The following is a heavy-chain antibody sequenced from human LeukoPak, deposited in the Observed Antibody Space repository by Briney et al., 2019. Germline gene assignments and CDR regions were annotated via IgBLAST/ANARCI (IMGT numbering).Heavy chain of an antibody. D-gene: IGHD5-12*01. V-gene: IGHV1-18*01. CDR2: ISAYNGNT. J-gene: IGHJ6*03. CDR3: ARVRKWLRPKGRHYYYYKDV. Sequence: ASVKVSCKASGYTFTSYGISWVRQAPGQGLEWMGWISAYNGNTNYAQKLQGRVTMTTDTSTSTAYMELRSLRSDDTAVYYCARVRKWLRPKGRHYYYYKDVWGKGTTVTVSS. CDR1: GYTFTSYG.